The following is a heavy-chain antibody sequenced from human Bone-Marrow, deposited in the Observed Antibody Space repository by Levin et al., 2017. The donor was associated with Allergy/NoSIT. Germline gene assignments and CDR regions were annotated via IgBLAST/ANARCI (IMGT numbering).Heavy chain of an antibody. J-gene: IGHJ5*02. CDR1: EYTFNNYY. V-gene: IGHV5-51*01. Sequence: GESLKISCKASEYTFNNYYIAWVRQMPGKGLDWMGMIYPTASRIKYSVSFQGQVTISADKSISTAYLQWDSLKASDTAMYYCMAAGHIYNWVDPWGQGTLVTV. D-gene: IGHD6-19*01. CDR3: MAAGHIYNWVDP. CDR2: IYPTASRI.